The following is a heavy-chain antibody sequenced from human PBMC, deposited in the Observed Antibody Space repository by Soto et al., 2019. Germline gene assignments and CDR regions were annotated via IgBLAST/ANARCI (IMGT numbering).Heavy chain of an antibody. D-gene: IGHD3-3*01. CDR2: IKSKTDGGTT. Sequence: GGSLRLSCAASGFTFSNAWMNWVRQAPGKGLEWVGRIKSKTDGGTTDYAAPVKGRFTISREDSKKTLYLQMNSLKTEDTAVYYCTTDLTPPVLRFLEWTRDYWGQGTLVTVSS. CDR3: TTDLTPPVLRFLEWTRDY. J-gene: IGHJ4*02. CDR1: GFTFSNAW. V-gene: IGHV3-15*07.